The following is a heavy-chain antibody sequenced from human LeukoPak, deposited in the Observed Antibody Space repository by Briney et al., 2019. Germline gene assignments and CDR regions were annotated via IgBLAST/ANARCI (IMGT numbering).Heavy chain of an antibody. CDR1: GYTFTSYG. V-gene: IGHV1-18*01. CDR2: ISAYNGNT. Sequence: ASVKVSCKASGYTFTSYGISWVRQAPGQGLEWMGWISAYNGNTNYAQKLQGRVTMTTDTSTSTAYIELRSLRSDDTAVYYCARDGAQLERHVNWFDPWGQGTLVTVSS. CDR3: ARDGAQLERHVNWFDP. J-gene: IGHJ5*02. D-gene: IGHD1-1*01.